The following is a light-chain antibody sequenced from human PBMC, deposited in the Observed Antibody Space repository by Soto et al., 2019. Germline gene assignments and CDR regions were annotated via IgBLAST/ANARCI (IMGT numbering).Light chain of an antibody. V-gene: IGLV2-14*01. Sequence: QSLLAQPASVSGSPGQSIAISCTGTSSDVGRYNHVSWFQQHPGKAPKLMIYDVSNRPSGVSDRFSGSKSGNTASLTISGLQAEDEADYYCSSYTSSNTFVFGTGTKVTVL. CDR1: SSDVGRYNH. CDR3: SSYTSSNTFV. CDR2: DVS. J-gene: IGLJ1*01.